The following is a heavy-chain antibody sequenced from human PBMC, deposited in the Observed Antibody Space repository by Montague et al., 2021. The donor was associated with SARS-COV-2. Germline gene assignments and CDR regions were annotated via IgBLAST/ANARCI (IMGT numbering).Heavy chain of an antibody. J-gene: IGHJ4*02. V-gene: IGHV4-39*01. CDR2: IYYSGST. CDR3: ARLLPDGTVVATDIPFDS. CDR1: GGSISSSSYY. D-gene: IGHD2-21*02. Sequence: SETLSLTCTVSGGSISSSSYYWGWIRQPPGKGLEWIGNIYYSGSTYYDPSLKSRVTISVDTSENQFSLKLRSVIAADTAVYYCARLLPDGTVVATDIPFDSWGQGTLVTVSS.